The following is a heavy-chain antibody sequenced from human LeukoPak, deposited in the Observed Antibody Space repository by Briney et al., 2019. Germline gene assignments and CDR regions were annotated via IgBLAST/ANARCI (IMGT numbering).Heavy chain of an antibody. CDR2: IYTSGST. V-gene: IGHV4-4*07. D-gene: IGHD1-7*01. Sequence: SETLSPTCTVSGGSISSYYWSWIRQPAGKGLEWIGRIYTSGSTNYNPSLKSRVTMSVDTSKNQFSLKLSSVTAADTAVYCCARDSLELTAEPMDVWGKGTTVTVSS. CDR1: GGSISSYY. CDR3: ARDSLELTAEPMDV. J-gene: IGHJ6*03.